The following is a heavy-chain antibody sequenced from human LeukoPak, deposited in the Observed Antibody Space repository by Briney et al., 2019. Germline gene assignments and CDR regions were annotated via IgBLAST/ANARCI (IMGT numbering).Heavy chain of an antibody. V-gene: IGHV1-46*01. D-gene: IGHD2-2*01. CDR3: ARPTSIIPASNVYYYYYAMDV. Sequence: GASVKVSCKASGYTFTNYYMHWVRQAPGQGLEWRGIINPIVGTTTYAHKFQDRVTMTRDTSTSTVYMEVSSLRPEDTAVYYCARPTSIIPASNVYYYYYAMDVWGQGTTVTVSS. CDR1: GYTFTNYY. CDR2: INPIVGTT. J-gene: IGHJ6*02.